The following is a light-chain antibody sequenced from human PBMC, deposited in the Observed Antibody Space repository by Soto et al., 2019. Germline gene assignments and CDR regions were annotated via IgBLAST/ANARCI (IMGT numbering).Light chain of an antibody. Sequence: QSVLTQPASVSGSPGQSITISCTGTSSDVGGYNYVSWYQHHPGKAPKLMIYEVSNRPSGVSNRFSGSKSGNTASLTISGLQAEDEADYYCSSYTSGSTLFGTGTKVTVL. CDR1: SSDVGGYNY. V-gene: IGLV2-14*01. J-gene: IGLJ1*01. CDR3: SSYTSGSTL. CDR2: EVS.